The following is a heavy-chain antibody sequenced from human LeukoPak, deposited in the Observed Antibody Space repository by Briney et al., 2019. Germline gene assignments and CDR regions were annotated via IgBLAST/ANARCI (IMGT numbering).Heavy chain of an antibody. D-gene: IGHD3-16*02. CDR1: GGSFSAYY. V-gene: IGHV4-34*01. Sequence: SETLSLTCAVYGGSFSAYYWSWIRQPPGKGLEWIGEINHSGSTNYNPSLKSRVTISVDTSKNQFSLKLSSVTAADTAVYYCARRKGPHLWGSYRYSFDYWGQGTLVTVSS. CDR2: INHSGST. J-gene: IGHJ4*02. CDR3: ARRKGPHLWGSYRYSFDY.